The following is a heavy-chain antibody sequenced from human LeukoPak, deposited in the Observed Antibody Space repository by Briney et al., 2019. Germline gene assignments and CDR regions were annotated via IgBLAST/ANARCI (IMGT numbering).Heavy chain of an antibody. D-gene: IGHD3-10*01. J-gene: IGHJ4*02. CDR2: IYYSGST. Sequence: SETLSLTCTVSGGSISSSSYYWGWIRQPPGKGLEWIGSIYYSGSTYYNPSLKSRVTISVDTSKNQFSLKLSSVTAADTAVYYCFSGAMVRGGPIDYWGQGTLVTVSS. CDR1: GGSISSSSYY. V-gene: IGHV4-39*01. CDR3: FSGAMVRGGPIDY.